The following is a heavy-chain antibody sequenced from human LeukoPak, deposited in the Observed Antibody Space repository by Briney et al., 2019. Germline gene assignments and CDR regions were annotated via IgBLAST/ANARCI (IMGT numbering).Heavy chain of an antibody. CDR3: ANMAVAGTDFDY. CDR2: IRYDGSNK. D-gene: IGHD6-19*01. V-gene: IGHV3-30*02. J-gene: IGHJ4*02. Sequence: GGSLRLSCAASGFTFSSYGMHWVRQAPGKVLEWVAFIRYDGSNKYYADSVKGRFTISRDNSKNTLYLQMNSLRAEDTAVYYCANMAVAGTDFDYWGQGTLVTVSS. CDR1: GFTFSSYG.